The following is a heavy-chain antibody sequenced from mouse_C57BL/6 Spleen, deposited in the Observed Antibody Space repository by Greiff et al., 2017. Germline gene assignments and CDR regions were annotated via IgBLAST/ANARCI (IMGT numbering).Heavy chain of an antibody. CDR2: FHPYNDDT. J-gene: IGHJ1*03. D-gene: IGHD1-1*01. Sequence: QVQLQQSGAELVKPGASVKMSCKASGYTFTTYPIEWMKQNHGKSLEWIGNFHPYNDDTKYNDKFKGKATLTVEKSSSTVYLELSRLTSDDSAVYYCARPNYYGSSWYFDVWGTGTTVTVSS. CDR1: GYTFTTYP. V-gene: IGHV1-47*01. CDR3: ARPNYYGSSWYFDV.